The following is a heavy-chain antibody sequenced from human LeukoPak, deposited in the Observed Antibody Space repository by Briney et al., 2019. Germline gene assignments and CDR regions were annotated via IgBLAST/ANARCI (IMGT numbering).Heavy chain of an antibody. CDR2: FDPEDGET. CDR1: GYALTELS. J-gene: IGHJ4*02. D-gene: IGHD2-15*01. Sequence: GASVKVSCKVSGYALTELSMHWVRQAPGKGLEWMGGFDPEDGETIYAQKFQGRVTMTEDTSTDTAYMELSSLRSEDTAVYYCAKLTHDSLNFDYWGQGTLVTVSS. CDR3: AKLTHDSLNFDY. V-gene: IGHV1-24*01.